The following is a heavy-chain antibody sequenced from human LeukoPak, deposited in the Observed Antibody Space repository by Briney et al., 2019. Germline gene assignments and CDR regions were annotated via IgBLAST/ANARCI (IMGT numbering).Heavy chain of an antibody. CDR3: ASVDDSSGVDY. V-gene: IGHV4-59*01. D-gene: IGHD3-22*01. CDR2: IYNDGST. Sequence: PSETLSPTCSVSGDSISNYYWSWIRQPPGKGLEWIGYIYNDGSTNYNPSLKSRVTMSVDTSKNQFSLRLSSVTAADTAVYYCASVDDSSGVDYWGQGTLVTVSS. J-gene: IGHJ4*02. CDR1: GDSISNYY.